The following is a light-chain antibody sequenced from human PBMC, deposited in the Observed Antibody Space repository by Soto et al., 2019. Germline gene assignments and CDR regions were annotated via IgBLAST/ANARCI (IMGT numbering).Light chain of an antibody. CDR3: QQYYSTLPIT. V-gene: IGKV4-1*01. CDR2: WAS. Sequence: DIVMTQSPDSLAVSLGERATINCKSSQSVLYDSNNKNYLAWYQQKPGQPPKLLIYWASTRESGVPDRFSGTGSGTDFTLTISSLQAEDVAVYYCQQYYSTLPITFGQGTRLENK. J-gene: IGKJ5*01. CDR1: QSVLYDSNNKNY.